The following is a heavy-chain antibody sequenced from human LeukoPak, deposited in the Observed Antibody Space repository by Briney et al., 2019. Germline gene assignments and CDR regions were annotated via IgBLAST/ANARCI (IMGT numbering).Heavy chain of an antibody. J-gene: IGHJ4*02. Sequence: GGSLRLSCAASGFTFSSYAMSWVRQAPGKGLEWVSAISGSGGSTYYADSVKGRFTISRDKSKNTLHLQMNSLRAEDTAVYYCAKQNGGSGYFDYWGQGTLVTVSS. V-gene: IGHV3-23*01. D-gene: IGHD2-15*01. CDR2: ISGSGGST. CDR3: AKQNGGSGYFDY. CDR1: GFTFSSYA.